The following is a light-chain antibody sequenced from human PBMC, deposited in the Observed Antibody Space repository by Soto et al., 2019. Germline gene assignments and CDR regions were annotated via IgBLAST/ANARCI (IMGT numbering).Light chain of an antibody. CDR3: QQYGSSFRYT. J-gene: IGKJ2*01. CDR1: QSVNGNY. Sequence: EIVLTQSPGTLSLSPGERATLSCRASQSVNGNYLTWYQQKPGQAPRLLIYGASSRATGIPDRFSGSGSGTDFTLTISRLDPEDFAVYYCQQYGSSFRYTFGQGTKLEIK. V-gene: IGKV3-20*01. CDR2: GAS.